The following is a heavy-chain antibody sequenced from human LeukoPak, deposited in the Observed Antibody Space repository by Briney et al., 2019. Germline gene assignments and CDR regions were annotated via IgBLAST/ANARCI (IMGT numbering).Heavy chain of an antibody. Sequence: ASVKVSCKASGYTFTSYYMHWVRQAPGQGLEWMGIINPSGGSTSYAQKFQGRVTMTRDTSTSTVYMELSSLRSEDTAVYYCARDSNYDILTDPSRSWFDPWGQGTLVTVSS. V-gene: IGHV1-46*01. CDR2: INPSGGST. J-gene: IGHJ5*02. D-gene: IGHD3-9*01. CDR1: GYTFTSYY. CDR3: ARDSNYDILTDPSRSWFDP.